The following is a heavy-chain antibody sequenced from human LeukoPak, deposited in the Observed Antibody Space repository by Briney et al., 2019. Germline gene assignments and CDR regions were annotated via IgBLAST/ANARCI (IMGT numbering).Heavy chain of an antibody. CDR1: GYTFTSYG. V-gene: IGHV1-69*05. D-gene: IGHD1-14*01. Sequence: SVKVSCKASGYTFTSYGISWVRQAPGQGLEWMGGIIPIFGTANYAQKFQGRVTITTDESTSTAFMELSSLRSEDTAVYYCASTNRDGYYFDYWGQGTLVTVSS. CDR3: ASTNRDGYYFDY. CDR2: IIPIFGTA. J-gene: IGHJ4*02.